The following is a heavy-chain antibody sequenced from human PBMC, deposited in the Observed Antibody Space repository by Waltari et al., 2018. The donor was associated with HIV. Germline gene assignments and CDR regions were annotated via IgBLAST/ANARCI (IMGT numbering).Heavy chain of an antibody. Sequence: VQLVESGGALVKLGGSLRLSCEVSGFSFRNYAMNWVRQAPGRGLQWLSYSSSDSKYIYYEQSLKGRFTISRDNAKSSVFLQMDNLRDADTATYYCAATVTTRGTFDYWGQGTVVAV. D-gene: IGHD4-17*01. CDR1: GFSFRNYA. CDR3: AATVTTRGTFDY. J-gene: IGHJ4*02. V-gene: IGHV3-21*05. CDR2: SSSDSKYI.